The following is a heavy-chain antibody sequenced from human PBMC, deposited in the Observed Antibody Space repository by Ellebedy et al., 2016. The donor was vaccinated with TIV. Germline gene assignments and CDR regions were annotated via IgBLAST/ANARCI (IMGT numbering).Heavy chain of an antibody. Sequence: MPSETLSLTCTVSGGSMSISSYYRGWIRQSPGTGLEWIGSIYYSGNTYYNPSLNSRVTISVDTSKNQFSLNLGSVTAADTAIYYCARLYDNWIDPWGQGTLVIVSS. CDR3: ARLYDNWIDP. CDR1: GGSMSISSYY. V-gene: IGHV4-39*01. CDR2: IYYSGNT. J-gene: IGHJ5*02. D-gene: IGHD3-16*01.